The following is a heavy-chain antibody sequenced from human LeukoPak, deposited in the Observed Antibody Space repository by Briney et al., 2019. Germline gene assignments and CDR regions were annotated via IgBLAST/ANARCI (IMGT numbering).Heavy chain of an antibody. CDR3: AKTAAPPNQDIVATIYNFDY. CDR2: ISDSGGNT. V-gene: IGHV3-23*01. J-gene: IGHJ4*02. Sequence: PAGGSLRLSCAASGFTFSSYAMSWVRQAPGKGLEWVSAISDSGGNTYYADSVKGRFTISRDNSKNTLYLQMNSLRAEDTAVYYCAKTAAPPNQDIVATIYNFDYWGQGTLVTVSS. CDR1: GFTFSSYA. D-gene: IGHD5-12*01.